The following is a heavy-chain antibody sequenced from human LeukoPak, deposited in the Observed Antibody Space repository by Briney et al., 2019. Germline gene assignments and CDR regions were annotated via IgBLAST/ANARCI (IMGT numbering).Heavy chain of an antibody. V-gene: IGHV3-23*01. CDR3: TRLVSGTYYDY. J-gene: IGHJ4*02. Sequence: GGSLRLSCAASGFTFTVHAMVWVRQAPGKGLEWVSVISGSGGTSYYADSVKGRFTISRDNSKNTLDLQMNSLRAEDTAVYYRTRLVSGTYYDYWGQGTLVTVSS. CDR2: ISGSGGTS. D-gene: IGHD1-26*01. CDR1: GFTFTVHA.